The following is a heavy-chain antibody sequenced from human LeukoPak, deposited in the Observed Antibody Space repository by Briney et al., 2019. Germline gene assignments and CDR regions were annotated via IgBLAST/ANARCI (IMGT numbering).Heavy chain of an antibody. CDR1: GFAFNFYA. J-gene: IGHJ5*02. CDR3: AKPISGGLAVSGDWFDP. Sequence: GGSLRLSCAASGFAFNFYAMSWIRQAPGKGLQWLSTVTANAINTYYADSVRGRFTISRDNSRNILYLQSNNLRAEDTAIYYCAKPISGGLAVSGDWFDPWGQGTLVTVSS. CDR2: VTANAINT. D-gene: IGHD6-19*01. V-gene: IGHV3-23*01.